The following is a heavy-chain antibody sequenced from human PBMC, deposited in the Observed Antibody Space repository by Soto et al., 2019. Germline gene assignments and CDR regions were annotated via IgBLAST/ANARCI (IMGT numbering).Heavy chain of an antibody. CDR3: AKDAQRTYYDFWSGYYGY. Sequence: GGSLRLSCAASGFTFSSYAMSWVRQAPGKGLEWVSAISGSGGSTYYADSVKGRFTISRDNSKNTLYLQMNSLRAEDTAVYYCAKDAQRTYYDFWSGYYGYWGQGTLVTVSS. CDR1: GFTFSSYA. J-gene: IGHJ4*02. D-gene: IGHD3-3*01. CDR2: ISGSGGST. V-gene: IGHV3-23*01.